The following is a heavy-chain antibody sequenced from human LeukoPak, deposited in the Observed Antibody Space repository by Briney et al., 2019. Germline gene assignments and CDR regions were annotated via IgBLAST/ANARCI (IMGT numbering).Heavy chain of an antibody. J-gene: IGHJ4*02. CDR1: GFTFSSHS. CDR3: ARDLNDYYSYYFDY. CDR2: ITSSSSYI. D-gene: IGHD3-22*01. V-gene: IGHV3-21*01. Sequence: GGSLRLSCAASGFTFSSHSMNWVRQAPGKGLEWVSSITSSSSYIFYADSVKGRFTISRDNAKNSLYLQMNSLRAEDSAVYYCARDLNDYYSYYFDYWGQGTLVTVSS.